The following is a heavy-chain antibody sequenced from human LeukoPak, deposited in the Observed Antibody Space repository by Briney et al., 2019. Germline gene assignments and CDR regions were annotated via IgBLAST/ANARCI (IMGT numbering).Heavy chain of an antibody. CDR3: AKDRSPSPSPYYFDY. J-gene: IGHJ4*02. CDR2: ISGSGGST. CDR1: GFTFSSYA. Sequence: GGSLRLSCAASGFTFSSYAMSWVRQAPGKGLEWVSAISGSGGSTYYADSVKGRFTISRDNSKNTLYLQMNSLRAEDTAVYYCAKDRSPSPSPYYFDYWAQGTLVTVSS. V-gene: IGHV3-23*01.